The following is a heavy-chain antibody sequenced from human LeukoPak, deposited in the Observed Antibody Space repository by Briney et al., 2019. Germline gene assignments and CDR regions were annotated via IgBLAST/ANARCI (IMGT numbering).Heavy chain of an antibody. CDR1: GFTFSSCA. V-gene: IGHV3-30-3*01. J-gene: IGHJ4*02. Sequence: QSGGSLRLSCAASGFTFSSCAMHWVRQAPGKGLEWVAVISYDGSNTYYADSVKGRFTISRDNSKDTLYLQMNSLRAEDTAVYYCARVRLSGSYYNQPNDYWGQGTLVTVSS. D-gene: IGHD3-10*01. CDR2: ISYDGSNT. CDR3: ARVRLSGSYYNQPNDY.